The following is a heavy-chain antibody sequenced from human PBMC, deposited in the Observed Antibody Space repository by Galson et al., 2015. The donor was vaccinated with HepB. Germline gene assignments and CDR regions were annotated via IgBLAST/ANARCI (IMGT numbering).Heavy chain of an antibody. CDR2: IWYDGSNK. CDR3: ARENCSSTSCYPNWFDP. Sequence: SLRLSCAASGFTFSSYGMHWVRQAPGKGLEWVAVIWYDGSNKYYADSVKGRFTISRDNSKNTLYLQMNSLRAEDTAVYYCARENCSSTSCYPNWFDPWGQGPLVTVSS. D-gene: IGHD2-2*01. V-gene: IGHV3-33*01. J-gene: IGHJ5*02. CDR1: GFTFSSYG.